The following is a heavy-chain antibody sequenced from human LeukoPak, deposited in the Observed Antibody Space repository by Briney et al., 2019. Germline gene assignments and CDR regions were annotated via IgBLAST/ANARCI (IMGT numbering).Heavy chain of an antibody. Sequence: GGSLRLSFPTSGFPFSIYAMVWVRQAPGKGREWVSGIVAGGGSTYYADSLKGRFTISRDTSKHTLYLQMNSLRTEDTAVYYCAKAEGYDILTGLDYWGQGTLVTVSS. CDR3: AKAEGYDILTGLDY. CDR1: GFPFSIYA. V-gene: IGHV3-23*01. CDR2: IVAGGGST. J-gene: IGHJ4*02. D-gene: IGHD3-9*01.